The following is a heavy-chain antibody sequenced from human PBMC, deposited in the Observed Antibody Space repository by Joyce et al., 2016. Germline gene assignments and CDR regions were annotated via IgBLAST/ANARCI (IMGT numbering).Heavy chain of an antibody. Sequence: QVQLLQSGAEVKKPGASVNVSCKASGYTFSNFYLHWVRQAPGQGLEWMGGINPSGGSTNYAQNFQGRVTRTRDTSTSTVYMELSSLRSEDTAMYYCARAFRVGSLIVPSATDYWGQGTLVTVSS. V-gene: IGHV1-46*03. CDR3: ARAFRVGSLIVPSATDY. CDR1: GYTFSNFY. CDR2: INPSGGST. J-gene: IGHJ4*02. D-gene: IGHD2/OR15-2a*01.